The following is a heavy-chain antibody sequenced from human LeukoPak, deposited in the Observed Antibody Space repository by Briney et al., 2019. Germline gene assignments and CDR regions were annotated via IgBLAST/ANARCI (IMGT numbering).Heavy chain of an antibody. CDR2: INAGNGNT. Sequence: GASVKVSCKASGYTFTSYAMHWVRQAPGQRLEWMGWINAGNGNTEYSQEFQGRVTITRDTSASTAYMELSSLRSEDMAVYYCARGPGIAVAGTPLGFDYWGQGTLVTVSS. J-gene: IGHJ4*02. V-gene: IGHV1-3*03. D-gene: IGHD6-19*01. CDR1: GYTFTSYA. CDR3: ARGPGIAVAGTPLGFDY.